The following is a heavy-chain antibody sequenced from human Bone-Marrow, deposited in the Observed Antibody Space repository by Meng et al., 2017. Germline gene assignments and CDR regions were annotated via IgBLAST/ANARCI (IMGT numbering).Heavy chain of an antibody. J-gene: IGHJ4*02. CDR1: GGSFSAYD. V-gene: IGHV4-34*01. Sequence: QVQVQQWGAGLLKPSETLSLTCAFYGGSFSAYDWSWIPQPPGKGLEWLGQINHSGSTNDNPSLKSRVTISIDTSRNQLSLKLSSVTAADTAVYYCRLAYCMGDCVDYWGQGTLVTVSS. CDR3: RLAYCMGDCVDY. CDR2: INHSGST. D-gene: IGHD2-21*01.